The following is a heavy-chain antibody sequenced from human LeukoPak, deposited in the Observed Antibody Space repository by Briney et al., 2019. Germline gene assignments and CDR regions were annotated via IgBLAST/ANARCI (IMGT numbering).Heavy chain of an antibody. J-gene: IGHJ4*02. V-gene: IGHV1-18*01. Sequence: GASVTVSCKASGYTFTSYGISWVRQAPGQGLEWMGWISAYNGNTNYAQKLQGRVTMTTDTSTSTAYMELRSLRSDDTAVYYCTIVPAAMQAYYFDYWGQGTLVTVSS. CDR3: TIVPAAMQAYYFDY. CDR2: ISAYNGNT. D-gene: IGHD2-2*01. CDR1: GYTFTSYG.